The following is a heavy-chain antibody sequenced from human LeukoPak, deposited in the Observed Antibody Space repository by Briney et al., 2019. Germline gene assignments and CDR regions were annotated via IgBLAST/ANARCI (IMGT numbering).Heavy chain of an antibody. CDR1: GYTFTAFY. J-gene: IGHJ4*02. V-gene: IGHV1-2*02. Sequence: ASVKASCKASGYTFTAFYMHWVRQAPGQGLEWMGWINPNSGGTKYALRFQGRVTMTRDTSISTAYMELSRLTSDDTAVYYCAKAGGSFFDYWGQGTLVTVSS. D-gene: IGHD1-26*01. CDR3: AKAGGSFFDY. CDR2: INPNSGGT.